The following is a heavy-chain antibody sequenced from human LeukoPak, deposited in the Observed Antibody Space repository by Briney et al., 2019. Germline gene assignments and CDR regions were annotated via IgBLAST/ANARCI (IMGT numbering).Heavy chain of an antibody. CDR3: ARKGRGPGMDDY. CDR1: GFTFSDYY. Sequence: GGSLRLSCAASGFTFSDYYMSWLRQAPGKGLEGVSYISSSGSTIYYVVSMKGRFSISRDNAKNSLYLQMSSLRAEDTAVYYCARKGRGPGMDDYWGQGTLVTVSS. V-gene: IGHV3-11*01. D-gene: IGHD3-10*01. J-gene: IGHJ4*02. CDR2: ISSSGSTI.